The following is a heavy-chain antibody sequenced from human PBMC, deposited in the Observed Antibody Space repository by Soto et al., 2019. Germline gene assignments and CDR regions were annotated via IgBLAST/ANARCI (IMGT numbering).Heavy chain of an antibody. J-gene: IGHJ6*02. CDR1: GGSISTSNW. Sequence: QVQLQESGPGLVRPSGTLSLTCAVSGGSISTSNWWSWVRQPPGKGLEWIGEIYHSGSTNYNPSLKSRXXIXVXXSKNNFSLKLTSVTAADTAVYYCARKNYGDQRINVWGQGTTVTVSS. D-gene: IGHD4-17*01. CDR3: ARKNYGDQRINV. V-gene: IGHV4-4*02. CDR2: IYHSGST.